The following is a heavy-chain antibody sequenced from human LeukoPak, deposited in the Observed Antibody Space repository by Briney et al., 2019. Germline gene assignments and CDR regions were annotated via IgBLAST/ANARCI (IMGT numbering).Heavy chain of an antibody. J-gene: IGHJ5*02. CDR2: ISGSGGST. CDR1: GFTFSSYA. Sequence: GGSLRLSCAASGFTFSSYAMSWVRQAPGKGLEWVSAISGSGGSTYYADSVKGRFTISRDTSKNTLYLQMNSLRAEDTAVYYCAKGRYSGSYYNWFDPWGQGTLVTVS. V-gene: IGHV3-23*01. D-gene: IGHD1-26*01. CDR3: AKGRYSGSYYNWFDP.